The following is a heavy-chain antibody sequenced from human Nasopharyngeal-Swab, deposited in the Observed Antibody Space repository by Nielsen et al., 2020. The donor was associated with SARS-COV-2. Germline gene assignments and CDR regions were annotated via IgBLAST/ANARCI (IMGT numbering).Heavy chain of an antibody. Sequence: SVKVSCKSSGYTFTNDGISWVRQAPGQGLEWMGRIIPILGIANYAQKFQGRVTITADKSTSTAYMELSSLRSEDTAVYYCASGITGAAFDIWGQGTMVTVSS. V-gene: IGHV1-69*04. D-gene: IGHD1-14*01. CDR2: IIPILGIA. CDR3: ASGITGAAFDI. J-gene: IGHJ3*02. CDR1: GYTFTNDG.